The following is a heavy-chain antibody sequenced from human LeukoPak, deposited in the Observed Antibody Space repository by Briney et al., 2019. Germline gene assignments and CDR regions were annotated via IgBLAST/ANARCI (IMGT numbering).Heavy chain of an antibody. CDR3: ARAEGIAAAVLDY. J-gene: IGHJ4*02. CDR2: IYYSGST. V-gene: IGHV4-39*07. Sequence: PSETLSLTCTVSGGSISSSSYYWGWIRQPPGKGLEWIGSIYYSGSTYYNPSLKSRVTISVDTSKNQFSLKLSSVTAADTAVYYCARAEGIAAAVLDYWGQGTLVTVSS. D-gene: IGHD6-13*01. CDR1: GGSISSSSYY.